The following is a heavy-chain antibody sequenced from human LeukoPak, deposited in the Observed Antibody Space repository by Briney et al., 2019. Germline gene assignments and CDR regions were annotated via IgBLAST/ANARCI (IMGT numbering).Heavy chain of an antibody. Sequence: SETLSLTCTVSGGSISSYYWSWIRQPPGKGLEWIANIYYSGSTYYSPSLKSRVIISVDTSKNQFSLKLSSVTAADTAVYYCANLISPGWLDPWGQGTLVTVSS. CDR2: IYYSGST. V-gene: IGHV4-59*04. J-gene: IGHJ5*02. CDR3: ANLISPGWLDP. CDR1: GGSISSYY.